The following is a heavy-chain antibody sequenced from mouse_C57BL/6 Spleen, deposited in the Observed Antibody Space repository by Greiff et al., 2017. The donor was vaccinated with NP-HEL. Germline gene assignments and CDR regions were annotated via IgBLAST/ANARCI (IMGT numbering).Heavy chain of an antibody. Sequence: VQLQQSGAELVKPGASVKLSCKASGYTFTEYTIHWVKQRSGQGLEWIGWFYPGSGSIKYNEKFKDKATLTADKSSSTVYMELSRLTSEDSAVYVCARHGGRFYYGSSYGYFDVWGTGTTVTVSS. CDR3: ARHGGRFYYGSSYGYFDV. J-gene: IGHJ1*03. V-gene: IGHV1-62-2*01. CDR2: FYPGSGSI. CDR1: GYTFTEYT. D-gene: IGHD1-1*01.